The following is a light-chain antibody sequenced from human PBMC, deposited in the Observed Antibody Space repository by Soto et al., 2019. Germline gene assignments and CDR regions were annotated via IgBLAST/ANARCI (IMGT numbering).Light chain of an antibody. J-gene: IGLJ1*01. CDR1: SSDVGSGNV. V-gene: IGLV2-23*01. CDR2: EGF. CDR3: CSHAGGDPDV. Sequence: QSVLTQPASLSGSPGQSITISCTGTSSDVGSGNVVSWYQHYPGKAPQLMIYEGFNRPSGVSSRFSGSRSGNTASLTISGLQAEDEADYYCCSHAGGDPDVFGTGTTLTVL.